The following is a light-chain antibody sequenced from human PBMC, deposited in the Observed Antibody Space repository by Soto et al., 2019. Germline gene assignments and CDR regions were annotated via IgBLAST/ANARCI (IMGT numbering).Light chain of an antibody. V-gene: IGKV3-20*01. CDR1: QSVSSKY. J-gene: IGKJ5*01. Sequence: IVLTQSPGTRSLSPGERATLSCRASQSVSSKYFAWYQQEPGQAPRRLIYGASSRATGIPDRFSGSVSGTDFTITISRLEKEDCSVYYCQQYGTSPITFGQGTRLEIK. CDR3: QQYGTSPIT. CDR2: GAS.